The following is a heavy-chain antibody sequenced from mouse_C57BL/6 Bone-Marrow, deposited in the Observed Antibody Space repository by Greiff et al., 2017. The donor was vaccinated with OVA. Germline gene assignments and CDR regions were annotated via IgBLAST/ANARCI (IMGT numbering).Heavy chain of an antibody. D-gene: IGHD1-1*01. Sequence: EVMLVESGGGLVQPGGSLKLSCAASGFTFSDYYMYWVRQTPEKRLEWVAYISNGGGSTYYPDTVKGRFTISRDNAKNTLYLQMSRLKSEDTAMYYCARQRVTTVVYCDVWGTGTTVTVSS. V-gene: IGHV5-12*01. CDR2: ISNGGGST. CDR1: GFTFSDYY. J-gene: IGHJ1*03. CDR3: ARQRVTTVVYCDV.